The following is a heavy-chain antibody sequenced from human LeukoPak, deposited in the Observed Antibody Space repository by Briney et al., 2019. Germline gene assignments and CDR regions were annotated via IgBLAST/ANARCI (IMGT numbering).Heavy chain of an antibody. J-gene: IGHJ4*02. D-gene: IGHD3-10*01. Sequence: GASVKVSCKASGYTFTGYYMHWVRQAPGQGLELMGWINPNSGGTNYAQKFQGRVTMTRDTSISTAYMELSRLRSDDTAVYYCASRDGPYGSGSYYNSDLDYWGQGTLVTVSS. CDR3: ASRDGPYGSGSYYNSDLDY. CDR1: GYTFTGYY. V-gene: IGHV1-2*02. CDR2: INPNSGGT.